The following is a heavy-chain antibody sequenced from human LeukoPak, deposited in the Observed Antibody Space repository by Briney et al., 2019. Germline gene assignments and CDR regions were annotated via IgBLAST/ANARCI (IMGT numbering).Heavy chain of an antibody. CDR2: FSGSGITT. CDR1: GFTFSSYA. Sequence: GGSLRLSCAASGFTFSSYAMNWVRQAPGKGLEWVSGFSGSGITTDYADSVKGRFTISRNNSKNTLYLQMNSLRAEDTAVYYCAKEFSMNREIIRDAFDIWGPGTMVTVSS. CDR3: AKEFSMNREIIRDAFDI. D-gene: IGHD2/OR15-2a*01. J-gene: IGHJ3*02. V-gene: IGHV3-23*01.